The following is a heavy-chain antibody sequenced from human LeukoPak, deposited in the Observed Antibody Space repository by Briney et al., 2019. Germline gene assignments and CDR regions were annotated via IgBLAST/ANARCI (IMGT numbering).Heavy chain of an antibody. CDR3: ARRHYYGSGSPFDY. V-gene: IGHV5-51*01. Sequence: GESLKISCEGSGYTFTNFWIGWVRQMPGKGLEWMGIVSPSDSDTRYSPSFQGQVTISADKSISTAYLQWSSLKASDTAMYYCARRHYYGSGSPFDYWGQGTLVTVSS. CDR1: GYTFTNFW. CDR2: VSPSDSDT. J-gene: IGHJ4*02. D-gene: IGHD3-10*01.